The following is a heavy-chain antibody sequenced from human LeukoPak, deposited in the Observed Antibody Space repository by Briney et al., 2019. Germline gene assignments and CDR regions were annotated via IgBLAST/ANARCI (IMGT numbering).Heavy chain of an antibody. CDR1: GFTFSTYA. CDR2: ISYDGSNT. J-gene: IGHJ3*02. CDR3: ARATGDGRHAFDI. V-gene: IGHV3-30*14. D-gene: IGHD7-27*01. Sequence: GGSLRLSCAASGFTFSTYAMHWVRQAPGKGLEWVAVISYDGSNTYSADSVKGRFTISRDNSKNTLFLQMNSLRAEDTAVYYCARATGDGRHAFDIWGQGTIVTVSS.